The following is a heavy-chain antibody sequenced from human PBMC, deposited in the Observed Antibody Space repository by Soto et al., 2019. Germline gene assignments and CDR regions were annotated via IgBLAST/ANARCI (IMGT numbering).Heavy chain of an antibody. Sequence: QVQLQESGPGLVKPSETLSLTCTVSGGSITNYYCSWFRQPPGKGLEWIGYIEYNGYSAYNLSLKRRITMSTDTSTTQFSLRVGSVTATDTAVYYCARHGFGPLHGLVDVWGRGTTVIVSS. CDR3: ARHGFGPLHGLVDV. V-gene: IGHV4-59*08. J-gene: IGHJ6*02. D-gene: IGHD3-10*01. CDR1: GGSITNYY. CDR2: IEYNGYS.